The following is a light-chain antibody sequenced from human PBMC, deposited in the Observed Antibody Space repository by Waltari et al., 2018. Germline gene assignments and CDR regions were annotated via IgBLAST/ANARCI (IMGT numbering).Light chain of an antibody. J-gene: IGLJ3*02. CDR2: DVR. CDR3: CSYAGSRWV. CDR1: SSDVGGYKY. Sequence: QSALTQPRSVSGSPGQSVTIPCTGTSSDVGGYKYVSWYQQHPGKAPKLMIFDVRKRPSGVPDRFSGSKSGSTASLTISGLQAEDEADYYCCSYAGSRWVFGGGTKLTVL. V-gene: IGLV2-11*01.